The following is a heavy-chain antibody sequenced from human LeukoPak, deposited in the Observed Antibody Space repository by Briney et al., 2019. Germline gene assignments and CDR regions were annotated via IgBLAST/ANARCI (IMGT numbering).Heavy chain of an antibody. CDR1: GYTFTGYY. J-gene: IGHJ6*03. Sequence: ASVKVSCKASGYTFTGYYMHWVRQAPGQGLEWMGRINPNSGGTNYAQKFQGRVTMTRDTSISTAYMELSRLRSDDTAVYYCARDLMATDIVVVPAAMAPDYYYYMDVWGKGTTVTVSS. CDR3: ARDLMATDIVVVPAAMAPDYYYYMDV. CDR2: INPNSGGT. D-gene: IGHD2-2*01. V-gene: IGHV1-2*06.